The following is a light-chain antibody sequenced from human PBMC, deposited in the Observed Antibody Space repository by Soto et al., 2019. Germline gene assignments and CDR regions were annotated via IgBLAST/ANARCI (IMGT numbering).Light chain of an antibody. V-gene: IGKV3-15*01. Sequence: VMTQSPATLSVSPGEGATLSCRASQSVGSLVAWYQQKPGQAPRLLIYRTSTRATGIAARFTGSGSGTEFTLTITRLEPEDFAVYFCQQYGSSPTFGQGTKVDI. CDR2: RTS. J-gene: IGKJ1*01. CDR1: QSVGSL. CDR3: QQYGSSPT.